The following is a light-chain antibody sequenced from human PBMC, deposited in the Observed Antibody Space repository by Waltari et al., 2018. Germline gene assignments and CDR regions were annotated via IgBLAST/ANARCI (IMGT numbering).Light chain of an antibody. CDR2: SNS. CDR3: ATWDNSLNGAM. CDR1: SSNIGSYT. J-gene: IGLJ7*01. V-gene: IGLV1-44*01. Sequence: QSVLTQPPSASGTPGQGVTISCSGSSSNIGSYTVNWYQQLPGTAPKLLIYSNSLRPSGVPDRVSGSKSGTPASLAISGLQSEDEADYYCATWDNSLNGAMFGGGTQLTVL.